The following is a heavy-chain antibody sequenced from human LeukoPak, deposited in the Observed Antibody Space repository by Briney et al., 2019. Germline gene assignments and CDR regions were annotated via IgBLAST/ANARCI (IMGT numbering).Heavy chain of an antibody. Sequence: SETLSLTCAVSGGSLSSSNFWSWVRQPPGKGLEWIGEIYHGGSANYNPSLKSRVTISIDKSKNQFSLKLISVTAADTAVYYCARDNSRYNSLDYWGQGTLVTVSS. CDR3: ARDNSRYNSLDY. D-gene: IGHD6-25*01. CDR1: GGSLSSSNF. V-gene: IGHV4-4*02. J-gene: IGHJ4*02. CDR2: IYHGGSA.